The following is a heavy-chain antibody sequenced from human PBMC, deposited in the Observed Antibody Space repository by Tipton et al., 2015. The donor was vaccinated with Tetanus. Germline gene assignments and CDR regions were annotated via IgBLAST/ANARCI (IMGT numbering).Heavy chain of an antibody. CDR1: GYTFSGYY. V-gene: IGHV1-2*02. J-gene: IGHJ6*02. CDR3: ARDRGNYIFYGMDV. CDR2: IDPNSGGT. D-gene: IGHD3-22*01. Sequence: QLVQSGAEVKKPGASVKVSCKASGYTFSGYYMYWVRQAPGQGLEWVGWIDPNSGGTVYATRFQGRVTMTRDTSISTDYTGLSSLRSDDTAVYYCARDRGNYIFYGMDVWGPGTTVTVS.